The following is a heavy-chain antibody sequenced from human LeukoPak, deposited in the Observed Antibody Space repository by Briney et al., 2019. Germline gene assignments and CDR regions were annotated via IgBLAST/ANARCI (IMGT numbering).Heavy chain of an antibody. CDR1: GGSISSGSYY. J-gene: IGHJ3*02. Sequence: SETLSLTCIVSGGSISSGSYYWSWIRQPAGKGLEWIGRIYTSGSTNYNPSLKSRVTISVDTSKNQFSLKLSSVTAADTAVYYCATHRYCSSTSCLPYAFDIWGQGTMVTVSS. CDR2: IYTSGST. V-gene: IGHV4-61*02. D-gene: IGHD2-2*01. CDR3: ATHRYCSSTSCLPYAFDI.